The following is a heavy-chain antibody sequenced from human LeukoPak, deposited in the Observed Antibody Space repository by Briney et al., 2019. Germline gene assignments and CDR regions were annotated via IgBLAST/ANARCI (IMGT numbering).Heavy chain of an antibody. CDR2: FYHRGST. CDR3: AGDERVDFWSGGSWFDP. CDR1: GGSISSGGYY. V-gene: IGHV4-30-2*01. D-gene: IGHD3-3*01. J-gene: IGHJ5*02. Sequence: SQTLSLTCSVSGGSISSGGYYSSWIRQPPGNGLEWIGYFYHRGSTSYNPSIKSRVTIAVDRSKNQFSLKLSSVTAADTAVYYCAGDERVDFWSGGSWFDPWGRGILVTVSA.